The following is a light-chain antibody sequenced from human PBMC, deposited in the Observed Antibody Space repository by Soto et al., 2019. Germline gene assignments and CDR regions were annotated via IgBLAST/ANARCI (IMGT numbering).Light chain of an antibody. CDR3: QHHFNWPPFA. V-gene: IGKV3-15*01. J-gene: IGKJ2*01. Sequence: IVMTQSPATLSVSPGDRATLSCRASQSVGSSLAWYQQKPGQAPRLLIYHASTRATAVPARFSGSGSGTDFAPTISSLQSEAFAVYYSQHHFNWPPFAFGPGTKLEI. CDR1: QSVGSS. CDR2: HAS.